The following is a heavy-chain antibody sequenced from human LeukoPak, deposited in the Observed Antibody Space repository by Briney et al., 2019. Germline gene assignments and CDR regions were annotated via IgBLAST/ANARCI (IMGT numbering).Heavy chain of an antibody. CDR1: GYTFTGYY. D-gene: IGHD2-15*01. J-gene: IGHJ4*02. V-gene: IGHV1-2*02. CDR3: ARASQGYCSGGSCYLSGEFDY. CDR2: INPNSGGT. Sequence: ASVKVSCKASGYTFTGYYMHWVRQAPGQGLEWMGWINPNSGGTNYVQKFQGRVTMTRDTSISTAYMELSRLRSDDTAVYYCARASQGYCSGGSCYLSGEFDYWGQGTLVTVSS.